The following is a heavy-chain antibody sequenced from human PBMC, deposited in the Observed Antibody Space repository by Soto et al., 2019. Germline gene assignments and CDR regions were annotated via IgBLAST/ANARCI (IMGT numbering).Heavy chain of an antibody. CDR1: GFTFSSYA. Sequence: GGSLRLSCVASGFTFSSYAMSWVRQVPGKGLEWVSTISDAAGSAYYVDSVKGRFTISRDNSKKTLYLQMNSLRAEDSAVYYCARPYGGKIGDAPDLWGPGTMVTVSS. J-gene: IGHJ3*01. CDR3: ARPYGGKIGDAPDL. CDR2: ISDAAGSA. V-gene: IGHV3-23*01. D-gene: IGHD4-17*01.